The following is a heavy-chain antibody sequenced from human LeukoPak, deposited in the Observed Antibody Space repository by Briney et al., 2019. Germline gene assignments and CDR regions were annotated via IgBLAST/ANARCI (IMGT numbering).Heavy chain of an antibody. Sequence: SSETLSLTCTVSGGSISTYYWTWIRQPPGKGLEWIGSISYSGSTNNSPSLEGRVTMSVDTSKNQFSLQLSSVTAADTAVYFCARQESSYGSGSYFDYWGQGFLVTVSS. CDR1: GGSISTYY. D-gene: IGHD3-10*01. CDR3: ARQESSYGSGSYFDY. CDR2: ISYSGST. V-gene: IGHV4-59*08. J-gene: IGHJ4*02.